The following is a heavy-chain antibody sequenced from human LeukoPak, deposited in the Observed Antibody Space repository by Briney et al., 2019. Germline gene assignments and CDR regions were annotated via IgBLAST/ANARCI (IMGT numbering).Heavy chain of an antibody. D-gene: IGHD6-19*01. CDR2: IYHSGST. V-gene: IGHV4-61*09. Sequence: SQTLSLTCTVSGGSISSGSYYWSWIRQPAGKGLEWIGYIYHSGSTYYNPSLKSRVTISVDTSKNQFSLKLNSVTAADTAVYYCARLRKQWLEGDFDYWGQGTLVTVSS. J-gene: IGHJ4*02. CDR1: GGSISSGSYY. CDR3: ARLRKQWLEGDFDY.